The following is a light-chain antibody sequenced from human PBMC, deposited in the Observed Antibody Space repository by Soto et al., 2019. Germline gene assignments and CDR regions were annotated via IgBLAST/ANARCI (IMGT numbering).Light chain of an antibody. CDR1: NIVSKI. J-gene: IGLJ1*01. Sequence: SYELTQPPSVSVAPGQTARITCGGNNIVSKIVHLYQQKPGQAQVFVVYDDTDRPSGIPERFSGSNSANTATLTISRVEVGDEAVYYCQVWDLSRDHRCVFGTGTKVTVL. CDR2: DDT. CDR3: QVWDLSRDHRCV. V-gene: IGLV3-21*02.